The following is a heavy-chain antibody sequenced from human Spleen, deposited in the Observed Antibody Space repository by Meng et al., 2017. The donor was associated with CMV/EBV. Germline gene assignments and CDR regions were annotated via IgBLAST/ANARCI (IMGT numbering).Heavy chain of an antibody. CDR3: AKTCSSTSCDGWYFDL. CDR1: GFNFKIYG. J-gene: IGHJ2*01. Sequence: GGFLRLSCATSGFNFKIYGMHWVRQAPGKGLEWVAVISYDGSNKYYADSVKGRFTISRDTSNTTLYLQMSSLRAEDTAVYYCAKTCSSTSCDGWYFDLWGRGTLVTVSS. V-gene: IGHV3-30*12. D-gene: IGHD2-2*01. CDR2: ISYDGSNK.